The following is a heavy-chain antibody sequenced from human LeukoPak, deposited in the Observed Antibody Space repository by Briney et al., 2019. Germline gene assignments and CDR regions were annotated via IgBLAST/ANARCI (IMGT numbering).Heavy chain of an antibody. D-gene: IGHD1-7*01. J-gene: IGHJ4*02. CDR2: IIPIFGTA. CDR3: ARVSYWNSHFELGPFDY. Sequence: SVKVSCKASGGTFSSYAISWVRQAPGQGLEWMGGIIPIFGTANYAQKFQGRVTITADESTSTAYMELSSLRSEDTAVYYCARVSYWNSHFELGPFDYWGQGTLVTVSS. CDR1: GGTFSSYA. V-gene: IGHV1-69*13.